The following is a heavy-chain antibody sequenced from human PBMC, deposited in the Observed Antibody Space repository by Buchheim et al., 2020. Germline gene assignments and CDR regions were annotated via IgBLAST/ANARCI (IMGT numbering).Heavy chain of an antibody. J-gene: IGHJ4*02. CDR3: ARDDGHPVTTNLDY. CDR1: GFTFSSYG. CDR2: IWYDGSNK. V-gene: IGHV3-33*01. D-gene: IGHD4-11*01. Sequence: QVQLVESGGGVVQPGRSLRLSCAASGFTFSSYGMHWVRQAPGKGLEWVAVIWYDGSNKYYADSVKGRFTISRDNSKNTLSLQMNSLRAEDTAVYYCARDDGHPVTTNLDYWGQGTL.